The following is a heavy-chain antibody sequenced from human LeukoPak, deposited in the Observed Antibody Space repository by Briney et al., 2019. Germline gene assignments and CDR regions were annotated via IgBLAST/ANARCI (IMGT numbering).Heavy chain of an antibody. V-gene: IGHV3-11*04. CDR1: GFTFSDHY. D-gene: IGHD1-1*01. CDR2: IHSSGGTI. J-gene: IGHJ4*02. CDR3: ARKLTGTTYFDC. Sequence: PGGSLRLSCVASGFTFSDHYMDWVRQAPVKGLEWVSYIHSSGGTIYYADSVKGRFTISRDSAKNSVYLRMNSLGAEDTALYYCARKLTGTTYFDCWGQGTLVTVSS.